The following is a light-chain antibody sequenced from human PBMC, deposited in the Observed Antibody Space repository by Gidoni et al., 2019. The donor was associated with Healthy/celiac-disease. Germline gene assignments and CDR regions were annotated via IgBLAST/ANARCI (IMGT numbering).Light chain of an antibody. Sequence: SVLTQPPSVSGAPGQRVTISCTGSSSNIGAGYDVHWYQQLPGTAPKLLIYGNTNRTTGVPDRFSGSKSGTSASLAITGLQAEDEADYYCQSYDSSLSGPYVVFGGGTKLTVL. J-gene: IGLJ2*01. CDR2: GNT. V-gene: IGLV1-40*01. CDR1: SSNIGAGYD. CDR3: QSYDSSLSGPYVV.